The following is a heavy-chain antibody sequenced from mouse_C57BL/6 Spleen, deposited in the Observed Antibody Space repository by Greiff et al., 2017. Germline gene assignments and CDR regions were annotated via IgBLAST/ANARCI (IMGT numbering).Heavy chain of an antibody. CDR3: ARWLLNYFDY. J-gene: IGHJ2*01. CDR2: IYPGSGNT. CDR1: GYSFTSYY. D-gene: IGHD2-3*01. Sequence: VKVVESGPELVKPGASVKISCKASGYSFTSYYIHWVKQRPGQGLEWIGWIYPGSGNTKYNEKFKGKATLTADTSSSTAYMQLSSLTSEDSAVYYCARWLLNYFDYWGQGTTLTVSS. V-gene: IGHV1-66*01.